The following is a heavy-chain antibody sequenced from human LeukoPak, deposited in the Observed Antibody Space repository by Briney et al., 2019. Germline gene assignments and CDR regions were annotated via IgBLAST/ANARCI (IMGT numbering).Heavy chain of an antibody. Sequence: PSQTLSLTCTVSGGSISSGGYYWSWIGQHPGKGLEWIGYIYYSGSTYYNPSLKSRVTISVDTSKNQFSLKLSSVTAADTAVYYCARSEGSSWSRGGAFDIWGQGTMVTVSS. J-gene: IGHJ3*02. CDR1: GGSISSGGYY. D-gene: IGHD6-13*01. CDR3: ARSEGSSWSRGGAFDI. V-gene: IGHV4-31*03. CDR2: IYYSGST.